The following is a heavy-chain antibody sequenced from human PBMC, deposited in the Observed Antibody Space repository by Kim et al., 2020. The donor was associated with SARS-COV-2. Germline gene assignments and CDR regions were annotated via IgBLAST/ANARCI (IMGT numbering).Heavy chain of an antibody. J-gene: IGHJ4*02. V-gene: IGHV3-53*01. D-gene: IGHD3-22*01. CDR2: IYSGGST. Sequence: GGSLRLSCAASGFTVSSNYMSWVRQAPGKGLEWVSVIYSGGSTYYADPVKGRFTISRDNSKNTLYLQMNSLRAEDTAVYYCARADYYDSPFDYWGQGTLVTVSS. CDR3: ARADYYDSPFDY. CDR1: GFTVSSNY.